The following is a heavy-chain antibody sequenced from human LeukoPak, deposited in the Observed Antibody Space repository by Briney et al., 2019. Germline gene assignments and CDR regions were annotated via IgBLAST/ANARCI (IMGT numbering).Heavy chain of an antibody. V-gene: IGHV1-18*01. D-gene: IGHD2-2*01. CDR1: GYSFGIFG. Sequence: GASVKVSCKASGYSFGIFGISWVRQAPGQGLEWIGWISANNGNTKYAQNLQGRVTMTTDTSTSTAYMELRSLRSDDTAVYYCARVGVVVPAAWFDPWGQGTLVAVSS. CDR2: ISANNGNT. J-gene: IGHJ5*02. CDR3: ARVGVVVPAAWFDP.